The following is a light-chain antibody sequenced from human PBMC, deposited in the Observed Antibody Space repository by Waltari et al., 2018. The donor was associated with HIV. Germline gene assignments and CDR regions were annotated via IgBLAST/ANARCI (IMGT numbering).Light chain of an antibody. CDR3: AAWDDSLGGRV. CDR1: NSNIGINY. CDR2: GDN. Sequence: QSVLTQPPSASGTPGQRVTIYCSGSNSNIGINYVYWYQQLPGTAPKLLIYGDNRRPSGFPGRFSGSKSSTSATLAISGLRSEDEADYYCAAWDDSLGGRVFGGGTNLTVL. V-gene: IGLV1-47*01. J-gene: IGLJ3*02.